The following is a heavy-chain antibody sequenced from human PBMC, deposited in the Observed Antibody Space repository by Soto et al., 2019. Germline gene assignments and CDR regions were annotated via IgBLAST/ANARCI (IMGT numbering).Heavy chain of an antibody. CDR3: VRRVSGNYDY. J-gene: IGHJ4*02. D-gene: IGHD1-7*01. Sequence: EVQLAESGGGMVQPGGSLRLSCVASGFTFSSYDMHWVRQATGKGLEYVSSISSNRGTTYYGNSVKGRFTISRDNSKNTLYLQMGSLRAEDMAVYYCVRRVSGNYDYWGQGTLVTVSS. V-gene: IGHV3-64*01. CDR1: GFTFSSYD. CDR2: ISSNRGTT.